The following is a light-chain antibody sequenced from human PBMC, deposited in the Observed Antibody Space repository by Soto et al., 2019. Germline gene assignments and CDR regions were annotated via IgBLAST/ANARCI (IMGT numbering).Light chain of an antibody. Sequence: QSALTQPRSVSGSPGQSVTISCTGTSSDVGGYNYVSWYQQHPGKAPKLMIYDVTKRPSGVPDRFSGSKSGNTASLTISGLRAEDEADYYCSSYAGSYTVVFGGGTKLTVL. CDR3: SSYAGSYTVV. J-gene: IGLJ2*01. V-gene: IGLV2-11*01. CDR1: SSDVGGYNY. CDR2: DVT.